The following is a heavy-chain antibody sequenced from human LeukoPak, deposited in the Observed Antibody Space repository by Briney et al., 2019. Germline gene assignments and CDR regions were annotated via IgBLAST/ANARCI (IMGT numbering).Heavy chain of an antibody. J-gene: IGHJ4*02. CDR1: GGTFSSYA. Sequence: GASVKVSSKASGGTFSSYAISWVRQAPGQGLEWMGGIIPIFGTANYAQKFQGRVTITADDSTSTAYMELRSLRSEDTAVYYCARGGRVGELSLYYFDYWGQGTLVTVSS. CDR3: ARGGRVGELSLYYFDY. D-gene: IGHD3-16*02. CDR2: IIPIFGTA. V-gene: IGHV1-69*13.